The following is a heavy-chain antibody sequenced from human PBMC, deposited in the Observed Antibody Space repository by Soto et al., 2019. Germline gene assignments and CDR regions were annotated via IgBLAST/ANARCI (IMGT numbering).Heavy chain of an antibody. CDR3: ARGYGDYSYYYGMDV. J-gene: IGHJ6*02. CDR2: IYYSGCT. CDR1: GGSISSSSYY. V-gene: IGHV4-39*02. D-gene: IGHD4-17*01. Sequence: QLQLQESGPGLVKPSETLSLTCTVSGGSISSSSYYWGWIRQPPGQGLEWIGSIYYSGCTYYNPSLRSRVTISVDTSKSQFDLKLGSVTGADTAVYYCARGYGDYSYYYGMDVWGRGTTVIVSS.